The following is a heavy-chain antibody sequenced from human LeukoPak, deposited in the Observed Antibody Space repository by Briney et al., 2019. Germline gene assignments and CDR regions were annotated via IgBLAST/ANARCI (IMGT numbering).Heavy chain of an antibody. CDR1: GYTFTSYD. CDR2: MNPNSGNT. V-gene: IGHV1-8*01. J-gene: IGHJ4*02. D-gene: IGHD5-18*01. CDR3: ARARGYSYAFDY. Sequence: GASVKVSCKASGYTFTSYDINWVRQATGQGLEWMGWMNPNSGNTGYAQKFQGRVTMTRNTSISTAYMELSSLRSEDTAVYYCARARGYSYAFDYWGQGTLVTVSS.